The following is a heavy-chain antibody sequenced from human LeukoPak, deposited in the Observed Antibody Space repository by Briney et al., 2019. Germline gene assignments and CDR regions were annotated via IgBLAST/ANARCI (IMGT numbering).Heavy chain of an antibody. CDR2: ISYDGSNK. V-gene: IGHV3-30*18. CDR1: GFTFSSYG. D-gene: IGHD5-12*01. Sequence: PPGGSLRLSCAASGFTFSSYGMHWVRQAPGKGLEWVAAISYDGSNKYYADSVKGRFTISRDNSKNTLYLQMNSLRAEDTAVYYCAKDQLSSGYDLGYWGQGTLVTVSS. CDR3: AKDQLSSGYDLGY. J-gene: IGHJ4*02.